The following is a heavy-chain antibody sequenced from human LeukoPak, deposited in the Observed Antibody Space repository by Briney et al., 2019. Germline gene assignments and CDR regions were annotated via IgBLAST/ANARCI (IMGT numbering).Heavy chain of an antibody. V-gene: IGHV4-34*01. CDR3: AREYYYDNNRTLDY. J-gene: IGHJ4*02. CDR2: INHSGST. CDR1: GGSFSGYY. D-gene: IGHD3-22*01. Sequence: SETLSLTCAVYGGSFSGYYWSWIRQPPGKGLEWIGEINHSGSTNYNPSLKSRVTISVDTSKNQFSLKLSSVTAADTAVYYCAREYYYDNNRTLDYWGQGTLVTVSS.